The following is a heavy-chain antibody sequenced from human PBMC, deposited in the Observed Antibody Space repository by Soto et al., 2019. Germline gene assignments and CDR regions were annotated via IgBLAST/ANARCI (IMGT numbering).Heavy chain of an antibody. J-gene: IGHJ5*02. D-gene: IGHD3-22*01. CDR2: MKPSGGST. Sequence: ASVRVSCKASGYTFTSYYMHWVRQAPGQGLEWMGIMKPSGGSTSYAQKFQGRVTMTRDTSTSTVYMELSSLRSEDTAVYYCARDGFYYDSSGYKGLNWSAPGGQETLVTAPQ. V-gene: IGHV1-46*01. CDR1: GYTFTSYY. CDR3: ARDGFYYDSSGYKGLNWSAP.